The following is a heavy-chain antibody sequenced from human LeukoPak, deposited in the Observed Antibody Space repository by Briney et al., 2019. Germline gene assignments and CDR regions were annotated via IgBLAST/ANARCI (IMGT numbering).Heavy chain of an antibody. D-gene: IGHD2-2*02. CDR3: ARGPLYCSDTSCYSNWFDP. CDR1: GYIFTGYY. Sequence: ASVKVSCKASGYIFTGYYIHWVRQAPGQGLEWMGWIHPNSGGTNFAQKFRGRVTMTRDTSISTAYMELSSLRSDDTAVYYCARGPLYCSDTSCYSNWFDPWGQGTLVTVSS. CDR2: IHPNSGGT. J-gene: IGHJ5*02. V-gene: IGHV1-2*02.